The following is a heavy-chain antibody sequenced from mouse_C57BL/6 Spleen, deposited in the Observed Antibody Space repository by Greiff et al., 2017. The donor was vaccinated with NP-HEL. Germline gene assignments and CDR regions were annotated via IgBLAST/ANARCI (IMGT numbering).Heavy chain of an antibody. Sequence: QVQLKQSGAELVRPGTSVKLSCKASGYTFTSYWMHWVKQRPGQGLEWIGVIDPSDSYTNYNQKFKGKATLTVDTSSSTAYMQLSSLTSEDSAVYYCARWGTTVVAEDYWGQGTTLTVSS. J-gene: IGHJ2*01. CDR3: ARWGTTVVAEDY. CDR2: IDPSDSYT. V-gene: IGHV1-59*01. D-gene: IGHD1-1*01. CDR1: GYTFTSYW.